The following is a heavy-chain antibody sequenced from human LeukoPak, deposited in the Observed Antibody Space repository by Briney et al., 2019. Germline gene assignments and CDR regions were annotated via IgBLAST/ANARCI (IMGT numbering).Heavy chain of an antibody. J-gene: IGHJ4*02. V-gene: IGHV3-21*01. CDR3: ARDLGAPTTS. CDR2: ISSSSSYI. CDR1: GFTFSSYA. Sequence: GGSLRLSCAASGFTFSSYAMSWVRQAPGKGLEWVSSISSSSSYIYYADSVKGRFTISRDNAKNSLYLQMNSLRAEDTAVYYCARDLGAPTTSWGQGTLVTVSS. D-gene: IGHD4-4*01.